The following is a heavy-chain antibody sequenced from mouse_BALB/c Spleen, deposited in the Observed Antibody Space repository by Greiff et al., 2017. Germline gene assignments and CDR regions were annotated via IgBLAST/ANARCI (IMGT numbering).Heavy chain of an antibody. J-gene: IGHJ3*01. V-gene: IGHV5-9-4*01. Sequence: DVQLQESGGGLVKPGGSLKLSCAASGFTFSSYAMSWVRQSPEKRLEWVAEISSGGSYTYYPDTVTGRFTISRDNAKNTLYLEMSSLRSEDTAMYYCARGYDPWFAYWGQGTLVTVSA. CDR2: ISSGGSYT. CDR1: GFTFSSYA. CDR3: ARGYDPWFAY. D-gene: IGHD2-3*01.